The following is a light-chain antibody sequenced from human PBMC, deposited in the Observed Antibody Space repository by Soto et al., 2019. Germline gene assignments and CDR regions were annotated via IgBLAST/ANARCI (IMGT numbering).Light chain of an antibody. CDR1: QSISSW. J-gene: IGKJ1*01. CDR2: KAS. V-gene: IGKV1-5*03. CDR3: QQYATSWWT. Sequence: DIQMTQSASTLSASLGDRVTITCRASQSISSWLAWYQQKPGKAPKHLIYKASSLESGVPSRFSGSESGAEFTLTISTLQPDDFATYYCQQYATSWWTFGQGTKVEIK.